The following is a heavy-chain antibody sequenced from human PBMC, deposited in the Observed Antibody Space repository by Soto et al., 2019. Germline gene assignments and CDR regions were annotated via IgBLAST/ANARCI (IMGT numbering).Heavy chain of an antibody. CDR1: GFTFSSYG. CDR2: ISYDGSNK. J-gene: IGHJ4*02. CDR3: AKDRITIMVVAPFDY. D-gene: IGHD3-22*01. Sequence: QVQLVESGGGVVQPGRSLRLSCAASGFTFSSYGMHWVRQAPGKGLEWVAVISYDGSNKYYADSVKGRFTISRDNSKNTLYLQMNSLRAEDTAVYYCAKDRITIMVVAPFDYWGQGTLVTVSS. V-gene: IGHV3-30*18.